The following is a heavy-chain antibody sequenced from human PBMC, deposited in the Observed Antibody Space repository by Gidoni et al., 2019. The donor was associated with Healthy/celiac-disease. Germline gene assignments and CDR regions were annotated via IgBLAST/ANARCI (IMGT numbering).Heavy chain of an antibody. D-gene: IGHD6-19*01. CDR1: GSTFTGYY. J-gene: IGHJ4*02. Sequence: QVQLVQSGAEVKKPGASVKVSCKASGSTFTGYYMHWVRQSPGQGLEWMGWINPNSGGTNYAQKFQGWVTMTRDTSISTAYMELSRLRSDDTAVYYCARDLYSSGWYAYYFDYWGQGTLVTVSS. V-gene: IGHV1-2*04. CDR2: INPNSGGT. CDR3: ARDLYSSGWYAYYFDY.